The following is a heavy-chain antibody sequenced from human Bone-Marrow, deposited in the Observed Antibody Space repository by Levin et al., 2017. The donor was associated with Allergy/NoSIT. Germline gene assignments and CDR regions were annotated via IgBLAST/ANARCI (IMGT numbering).Heavy chain of an antibody. CDR3: VRGYSKYFDY. V-gene: IGHV3-23*01. Sequence: GGSLRLSCAASGYTFSSSAMSWVRQAPGKGLEWVSGISGSGGSTFYADSVKGRFTMSRDNSKSTLYLEMNSLRAEDTAFYYCVRGYSKYFDYWGQATLVTVSS. D-gene: IGHD4-11*01. J-gene: IGHJ4*02. CDR2: ISGSGGST. CDR1: GYTFSSSA.